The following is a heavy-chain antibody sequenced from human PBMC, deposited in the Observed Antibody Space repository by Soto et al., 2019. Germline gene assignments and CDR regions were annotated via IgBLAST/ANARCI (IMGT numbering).Heavy chain of an antibody. V-gene: IGHV3-23*01. CDR1: GLTFRSHA. J-gene: IGHJ4*02. CDR2: ISGGGYTA. Sequence: EVRLLESGGGLVQPGGSLRLSCVVSGLTFRSHAMYWVRQAPGQGLEWVAGISGGGYTAYYPDSVRGRFTMSRDNSKNTVYLQIDNLRADDTAVYYCAKPQGVATIKSNFDYWGQGTLVTVSS. CDR3: AKPQGVATIKSNFDY. D-gene: IGHD5-12*01.